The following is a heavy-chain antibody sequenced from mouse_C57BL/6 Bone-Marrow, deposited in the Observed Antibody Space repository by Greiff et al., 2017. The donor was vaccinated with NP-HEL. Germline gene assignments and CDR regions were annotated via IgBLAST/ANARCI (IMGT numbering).Heavy chain of an antibody. CDR2: IYPGNSDT. D-gene: IGHD1-1*01. J-gene: IGHJ1*03. CDR1: GYTFTSYW. Sequence: EVQLQQSGTVLAGPGASVKMSCKTSGYTFTSYWMHWVKQRPGQGLEWIGAIYPGNSDTSYNQKFKGKAKLTAVTSASTAYMELSSLTNEDSAVYYCTRGYYYGSSFPYWYFDVWGTGTTVTVSS. V-gene: IGHV1-5*01. CDR3: TRGYYYGSSFPYWYFDV.